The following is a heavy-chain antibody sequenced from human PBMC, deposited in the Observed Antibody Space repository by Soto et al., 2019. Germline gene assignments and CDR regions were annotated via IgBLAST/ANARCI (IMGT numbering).Heavy chain of an antibody. J-gene: IGHJ6*02. V-gene: IGHV4-31*03. CDR1: GGSISSGGYY. CDR2: IYYSGST. CDR3: ARYTVAHDYYYYGMDV. D-gene: IGHD5-12*01. Sequence: TLSLTCTVSGGSISSGGYYWSWIRQHPGKGLEWIGYIYYSGSTYYNPSLKSRVTISVDTSKNQFSLKLSSVTAADTAVYYCARYTVAHDYYYYGMDVWGQGTTVTVSS.